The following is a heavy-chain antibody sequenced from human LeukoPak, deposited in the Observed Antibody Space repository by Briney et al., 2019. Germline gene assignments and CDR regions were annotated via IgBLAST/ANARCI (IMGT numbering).Heavy chain of an antibody. CDR2: IIPIFGTA. D-gene: IGHD4-11*01. J-gene: IGHJ6*03. CDR1: GGTFSSYA. CDR3: ARSGSNYYYYYMDV. Sequence: SVKVSCKASGGTFSSYAISWVRQAPGQGLEWMGGIIPIFGTANYAQKFQGRVTITTDESTSTAYMKLSSLRSEDTAVYYCARSGSNYYYYYMDVWGKGTTVTVSS. V-gene: IGHV1-69*05.